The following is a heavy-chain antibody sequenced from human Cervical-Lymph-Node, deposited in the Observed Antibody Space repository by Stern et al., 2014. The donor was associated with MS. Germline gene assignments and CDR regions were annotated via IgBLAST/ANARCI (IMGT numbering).Heavy chain of an antibody. D-gene: IGHD2-2*01. CDR1: GFNLSSYA. Sequence: EVQLVESGGGLVKPGGSLRLSCAASGFNLSSYAMTWVRQAPGKGLEWVSSISRSSTYMYHADSVKGRFTISRDNAKNSLYLQMKSLRAEDTGVYYCASSIVVVPAAENKGFDPWGQGTLVTVSS. J-gene: IGHJ5*02. CDR2: ISRSSTYM. V-gene: IGHV3-21*01. CDR3: ASSIVVVPAAENKGFDP.